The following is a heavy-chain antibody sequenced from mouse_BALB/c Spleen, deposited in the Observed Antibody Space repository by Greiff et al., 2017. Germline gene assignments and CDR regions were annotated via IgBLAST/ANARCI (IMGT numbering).Heavy chain of an antibody. J-gene: IGHJ3*01. V-gene: IGHV1-69*02. CDR3: ANYYGSSPAY. Sequence: VQLQQPGAELVKPGASVKLSCKASGYTFTSYWMHWVKQRPGQGLEWIGEIDPSDSYTNYNQKFKGKATLTVDKSSSTAYMQLSSLTSEDSAVYYCANYYGSSPAYWGQGTLVTVSA. CDR1: GYTFTSYW. D-gene: IGHD1-1*01. CDR2: IDPSDSYT.